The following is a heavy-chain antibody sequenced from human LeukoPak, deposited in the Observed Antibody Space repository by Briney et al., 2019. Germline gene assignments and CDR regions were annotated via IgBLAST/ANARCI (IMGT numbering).Heavy chain of an antibody. D-gene: IGHD3-22*01. V-gene: IGHV3-7*01. J-gene: IGHJ4*02. CDR1: GFTFSSYE. Sequence: SGGSLRLSCAASGFTFSSYEMNWVRQAPGKGLEWVANIKEDGSEKNYVDSVKGRFTISRDNAKNSLYLQMNSLRTEDTAVYYCARDLYRIVVVPHYFDYWGQGTLVTVSS. CDR2: IKEDGSEK. CDR3: ARDLYRIVVVPHYFDY.